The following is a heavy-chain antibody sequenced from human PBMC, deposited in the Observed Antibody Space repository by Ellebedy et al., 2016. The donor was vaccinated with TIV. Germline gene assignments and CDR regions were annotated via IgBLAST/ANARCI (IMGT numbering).Heavy chain of an antibody. V-gene: IGHV1-2*02. CDR3: TRDLTNIVSGDY. CDR1: GYTFTDYY. D-gene: IGHD5/OR15-5a*01. J-gene: IGHJ4*02. CDR2: INPHSGCT. Sequence: ASSVKVSCKTSGYTFTDYYIHWVRQAPGQGLEWMAWINPHSGCTNYAQKFQGRVTVTRDTSTSTAFLKLSRLGSDDTAVYHCTRDLTNIVSGDYWGQGTLVTVSS.